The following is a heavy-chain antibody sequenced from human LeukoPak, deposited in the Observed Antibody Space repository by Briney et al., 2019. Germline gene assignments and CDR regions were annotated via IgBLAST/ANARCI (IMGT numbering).Heavy chain of an antibody. Sequence: GGSLRLSCAASGFTFSNFGMNWLRQAPGKGLEWVSYIGRSIINIYYADSAKGRFTISRDNAKNSLYLQMNSLRADDTAVYYWGADSGGAGVEYWGQGPLVTVPS. CDR3: GADSGGAGVEY. J-gene: IGHJ4*02. CDR2: IGRSIINI. V-gene: IGHV3-21*01. CDR1: GFTFSNFG. D-gene: IGHD4-23*01.